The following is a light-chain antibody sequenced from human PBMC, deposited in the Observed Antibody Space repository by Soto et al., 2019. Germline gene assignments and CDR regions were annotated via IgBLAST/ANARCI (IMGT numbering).Light chain of an antibody. Sequence: DILMTQSPSSLSPSVGDRVTITCQASQDISKYLNWYQQKSGKAPKLLIYHSSNLETGVPSRFSGSGSGTHFTFTISSLQPEDIATYFCQQYDSFPRTFGQGTKVDIK. V-gene: IGKV1-33*01. CDR2: HSS. CDR1: QDISKY. J-gene: IGKJ2*01. CDR3: QQYDSFPRT.